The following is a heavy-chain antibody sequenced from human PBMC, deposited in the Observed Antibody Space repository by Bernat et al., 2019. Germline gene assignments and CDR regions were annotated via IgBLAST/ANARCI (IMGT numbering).Heavy chain of an antibody. CDR2: IYYTGST. CDR3: ARWESTFVPGAFDI. V-gene: IGHV4-39*01. J-gene: IGHJ3*02. CDR1: GASISSSSYY. D-gene: IGHD2/OR15-2a*01. Sequence: QLQLQESGPGLVKPSETLSLTCTVSGASISSSSYYWGWIRQPPGKGLGWIGSIYYTGSTYYSPSVKSRVTISVDTSKNPFSLKLISVTAADTDVYYCARWESTFVPGAFDIWGQGTLVTVSS.